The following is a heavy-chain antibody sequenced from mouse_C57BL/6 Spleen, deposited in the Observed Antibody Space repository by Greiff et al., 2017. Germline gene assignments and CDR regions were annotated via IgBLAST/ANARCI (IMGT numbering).Heavy chain of an antibody. V-gene: IGHV1-63*01. CDR3: ARDDYGSSYPFAY. D-gene: IGHD1-1*01. J-gene: IGHJ3*01. CDR1: GYTFTNYW. Sequence: QVQLQQSGAELVRPGTSVKMSCTASGYTFTNYWIGWAKQRPGHGLEWIGDIYPGGGYTNYNEKFKGKATLTADKSSSTAYMQFSSLTSEDSAIYYCARDDYGSSYPFAYWGQGTLVTVSA. CDR2: IYPGGGYT.